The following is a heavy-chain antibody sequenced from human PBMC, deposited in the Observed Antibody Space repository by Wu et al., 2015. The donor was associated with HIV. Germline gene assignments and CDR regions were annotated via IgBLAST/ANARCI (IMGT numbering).Heavy chain of an antibody. CDR1: GDTFSTST. CDR3: TRSSFAGSSDTWYSFDK. D-gene: IGHD6-13*01. V-gene: IGHV1-69*15. CDR2: IVPLFDAP. Sequence: QVHLVQSGAEVKKPRSSVKVSCKASGDTFSTSTFTWVRQAPGQGLEWMGRIVPLFDAPNYAQRFHDRLAITADGSTPTAYMELRNLRSEDTAVYFCTRSSFAGSSDTWYSFDKWGQGTLVTVSS. J-gene: IGHJ4*02.